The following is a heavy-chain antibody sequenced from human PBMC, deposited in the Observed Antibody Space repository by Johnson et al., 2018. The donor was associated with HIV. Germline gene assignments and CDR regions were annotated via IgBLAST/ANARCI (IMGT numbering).Heavy chain of an antibody. V-gene: IGHV3-23*04. D-gene: IGHD1-26*01. J-gene: IGHJ3*02. CDR3: ARDPEGAPPLGAFDI. Sequence: VQLVESGGDLVQPGGSLRLSCAASGFTFRNYALTWVRQAPGKGLDWVSSISGSGGSTHYADSVKGRFTISRDNSKNTLYLQMNSLRAEDTAVYYCARDPEGAPPLGAFDIWGQGTMVTVSS. CDR1: GFTFRNYA. CDR2: ISGSGGST.